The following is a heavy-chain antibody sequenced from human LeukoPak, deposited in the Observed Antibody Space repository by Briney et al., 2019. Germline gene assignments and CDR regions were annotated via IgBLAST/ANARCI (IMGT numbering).Heavy chain of an antibody. CDR2: ISYDGSNK. Sequence: GRSLRLSCAASGFIFSSYAMHWVRQAPGKGLEWVAVISYDGSNKYYADSVKGRFTISRDNSKNTLYLQMNSLRAEDTAVYYCARDSLYYYGSGSSSPEYYFDHWGQGTLVTVSS. V-gene: IGHV3-30-3*01. CDR1: GFIFSSYA. D-gene: IGHD3-10*01. J-gene: IGHJ4*02. CDR3: ARDSLYYYGSGSSSPEYYFDH.